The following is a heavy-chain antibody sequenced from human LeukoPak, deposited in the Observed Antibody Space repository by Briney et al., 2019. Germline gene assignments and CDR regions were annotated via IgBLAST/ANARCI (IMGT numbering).Heavy chain of an antibody. D-gene: IGHD4-11*01. CDR1: RYTFTGYY. CDR3: ARRPVTVSLDY. CDR2: INPNSGGT. Sequence: ASVKVSCKASRYTFTGYYMHWVRQAPGQGPEWMGWINPNSGGTNYAQKFQGRVTMTRDTSISTAYMELSRLRSDDTAVYYCARRPVTVSLDYWGQGTLVTVSS. J-gene: IGHJ4*02. V-gene: IGHV1-2*02.